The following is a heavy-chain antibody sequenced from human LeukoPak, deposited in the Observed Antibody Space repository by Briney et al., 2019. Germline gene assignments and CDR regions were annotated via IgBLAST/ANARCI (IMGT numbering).Heavy chain of an antibody. Sequence: PSETLSLTCTVSGGSISNYYWSWIRQPPEKGLEWIGYVYYSGGTNYNPSLKSRVSISADTSKNQFSLKVSSVTAADTAVYYCARGYSYFSAYFDYWGQGALVTVSS. CDR3: ARGYSYFSAYFDY. CDR2: VYYSGGT. D-gene: IGHD5-18*01. V-gene: IGHV4-59*08. CDR1: GGSISNYY. J-gene: IGHJ4*02.